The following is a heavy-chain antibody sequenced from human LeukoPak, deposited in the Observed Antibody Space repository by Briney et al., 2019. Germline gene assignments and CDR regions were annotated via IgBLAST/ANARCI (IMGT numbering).Heavy chain of an antibody. Sequence: GASVKVSCKASGGTFSSYAISWVRQAPGQGLEWMGGITPIFGTANYAQKFQGRVTITADESTSTAYMELSSLRSEDTAVYYCARESHPGYSYGFDYWGQGTLVTVSS. V-gene: IGHV1-69*13. J-gene: IGHJ4*02. CDR1: GGTFSSYA. D-gene: IGHD5-18*01. CDR2: ITPIFGTA. CDR3: ARESHPGYSYGFDY.